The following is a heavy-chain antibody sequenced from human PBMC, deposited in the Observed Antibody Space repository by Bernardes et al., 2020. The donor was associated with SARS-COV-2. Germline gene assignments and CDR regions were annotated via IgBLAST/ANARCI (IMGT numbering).Heavy chain of an antibody. CDR2: IYYSGST. V-gene: IGHV4-31*03. D-gene: IGHD6-13*01. Sequence: TLSLTFTVSGGSISSGGYYWSWIRQHPGKGLEWIGYIYYSGSTYYNPSLKSRVTISVDTSKNQFSLKLSSVTAADTAVYYCARAQIEQQLGHDAFDIWGQGTMVTVSS. J-gene: IGHJ3*02. CDR1: GGSISSGGYY. CDR3: ARAQIEQQLGHDAFDI.